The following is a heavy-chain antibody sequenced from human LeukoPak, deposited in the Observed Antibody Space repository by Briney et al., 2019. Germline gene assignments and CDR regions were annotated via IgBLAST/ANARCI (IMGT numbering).Heavy chain of an antibody. CDR2: ISSNGGST. CDR1: GFTFSSYA. V-gene: IGHV3-64*01. Sequence: GGSLRLSCAASGFTFSSYAMHWVRQAPGKGLEYVSAISSNGGSTYYANSVKGRFTISRDNSKNTLYLQMGSLRAEDMAVYYCARALRLGWYYMDVWGKGTTVTVSS. J-gene: IGHJ6*03. CDR3: ARALRLGWYYMDV. D-gene: IGHD3-16*01.